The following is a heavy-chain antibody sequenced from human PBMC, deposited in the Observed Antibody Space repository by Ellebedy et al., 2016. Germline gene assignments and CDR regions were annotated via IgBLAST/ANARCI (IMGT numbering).Heavy chain of an antibody. D-gene: IGHD2-2*01. CDR2: MNPNSGNT. CDR3: AREARSTARGDYYYYYMDV. V-gene: IGHV1-8*01. CDR1: GYTFTSYD. Sequence: ASVKVSXXASGYTFTSYDINWVRQATGQGLEWMGWMNPNSGNTGYAQKFQGRVTMTRNTSISTAYMELSSLRSEDTAVYYCAREARSTARGDYYYYYMDVWGKGTTVTVSS. J-gene: IGHJ6*03.